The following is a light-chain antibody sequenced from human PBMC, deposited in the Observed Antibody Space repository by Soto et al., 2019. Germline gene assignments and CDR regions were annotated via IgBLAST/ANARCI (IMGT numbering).Light chain of an antibody. CDR1: QSVSIK. CDR3: QKYNNWPPIT. CDR2: DTS. J-gene: IGKJ5*01. Sequence: EIVLTQSPATLSVSPGEKATLSCRASQSVSIKLAWYQQKPGQAPRLLIYDTSTRATGIPARFSGSGSGTEFTLTISSLQSEDFAVYYCQKYNNWPPITFGQGRRLEI. V-gene: IGKV3-15*01.